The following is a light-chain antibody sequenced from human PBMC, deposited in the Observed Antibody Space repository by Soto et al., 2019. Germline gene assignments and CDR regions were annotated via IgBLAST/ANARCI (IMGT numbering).Light chain of an antibody. Sequence: QSALTQPASVSGSPGQSITISCTGTSSDVGGYNYVSWYQQHPAKAPKLMIYEVSNRPSGVSHRFSGSKSGNTASLTISGLQAEDEADYYGFSDTTSSTLVFGGGTKLTVL. J-gene: IGLJ3*02. CDR2: EVS. V-gene: IGLV2-14*01. CDR1: SSDVGGYNY. CDR3: FSDTTSSTLV.